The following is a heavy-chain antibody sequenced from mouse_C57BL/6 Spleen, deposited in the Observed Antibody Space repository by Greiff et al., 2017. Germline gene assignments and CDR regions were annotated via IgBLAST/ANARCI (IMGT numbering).Heavy chain of an antibody. CDR2: IWTGGGT. V-gene: IGHV2-9-1*01. CDR1: GFSLTSYA. Sequence: QVQLKESGPGLVAPSQSLYITCTVSGFSLTSYAISWVRQPPGKGLEWLGEIWTGGGTNYNSALKSRMGISKDNSKSQVFLKMNSLQTDDTAGYYGGRNSDTVVDSGCHFDCWGKGTTLTVAS. J-gene: IGHJ2*01. CDR3: GRNSDTVVDSGCHFDC. D-gene: IGHD1-1*01.